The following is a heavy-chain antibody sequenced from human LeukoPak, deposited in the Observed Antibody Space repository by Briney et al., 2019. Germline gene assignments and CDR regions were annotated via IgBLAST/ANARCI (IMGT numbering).Heavy chain of an antibody. J-gene: IGHJ4*02. D-gene: IGHD3-10*01. Sequence: ASVKVSCKASGGTFSSYAISWVRQAPGQGLEWMGGIIPIFGTANYAQKFQGRVTITTDESTSTAYMELSSLRSEDTAVYYCARNRGVLVRGVIYFDYWGQGTLVTVSS. CDR3: ARNRGVLVRGVIYFDY. CDR2: IIPIFGTA. CDR1: GGTFSSYA. V-gene: IGHV1-69*05.